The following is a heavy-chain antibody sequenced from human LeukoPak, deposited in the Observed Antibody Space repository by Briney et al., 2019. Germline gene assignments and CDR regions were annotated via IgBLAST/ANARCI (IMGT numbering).Heavy chain of an antibody. CDR1: GFTFSSYS. V-gene: IGHV3-7*01. CDR2: VNKDGSEE. J-gene: IGHJ6*04. D-gene: IGHD3-10*02. Sequence: PGGSLRLSCAASGFTFSSYSMNWVRQAPGKGLEWVASVNKDGSEEYYVDSVKGRFTISRDNAKNSLFLQMNSLRAEDTAVYYCAELGITMIGGVWGKGTTVTISS. CDR3: AELGITMIGGV.